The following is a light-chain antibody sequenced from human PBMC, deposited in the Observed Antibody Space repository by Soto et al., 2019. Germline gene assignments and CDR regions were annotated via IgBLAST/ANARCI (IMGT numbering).Light chain of an antibody. CDR3: KSYAGSNTYV. Sequence: QSVLTQPPSAFGSPGQSVSISCTGSSSDLGNHNFVSWYQQYPGKAPKLMIFEVSKRPSGVPDRFSASKSGNTASLTVSGLQAEDEADYFCKSYAGSNTYVFGSGTKVTVL. J-gene: IGLJ1*01. V-gene: IGLV2-8*01. CDR2: EVS. CDR1: SSDLGNHNF.